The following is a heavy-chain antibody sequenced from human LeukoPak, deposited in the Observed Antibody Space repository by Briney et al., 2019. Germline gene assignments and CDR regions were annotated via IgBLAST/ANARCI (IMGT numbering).Heavy chain of an antibody. CDR1: GYTLTELS. Sequence: ASVKVSCKVSGYTLTELSMHWVRQAPGQGLEWMGWINPKGGDTRFAQRFQGRVSMTRDTSISTVFMELSRLRSDDTAVYYCARDTGQFDYWGQGTLVTVSS. J-gene: IGHJ4*02. V-gene: IGHV1-2*02. CDR3: ARDTGQFDY. CDR2: INPKGGDT. D-gene: IGHD4-11*01.